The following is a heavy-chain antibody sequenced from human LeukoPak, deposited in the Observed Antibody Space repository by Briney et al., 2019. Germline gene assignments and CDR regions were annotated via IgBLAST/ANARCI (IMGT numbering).Heavy chain of an antibody. CDR2: IKQDGSEK. CDR3: ARETTLQFLEWFLNAFDI. D-gene: IGHD3-3*01. J-gene: IGHJ3*02. V-gene: IGHV3-7*01. Sequence: PGGSLRLSCAASGFTFSSYWMSWVRQAPGKGLEWVANIKQDGSEKYYVDSVKGRFTISRDNAKNSLYLQMNSLRAEDTAVYYCARETTLQFLEWFLNAFDIWGQGTMVTVSS. CDR1: GFTFSSYW.